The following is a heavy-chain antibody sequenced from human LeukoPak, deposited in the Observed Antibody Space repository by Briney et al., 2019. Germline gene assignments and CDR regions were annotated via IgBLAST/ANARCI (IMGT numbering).Heavy chain of an antibody. CDR3: ARRSDWGSWYFDY. CDR1: GYTFTSYA. D-gene: IGHD7-27*01. J-gene: IGHJ4*02. Sequence: ASVKVSCKASGYTFTSYAMHWVRQAPGQRLEWMGWINAGNGNTKYSQKFQGRVTITRDTSASTAYMELSSLRSEDTAVYYRARRSDWGSWYFDYWGQGTLVTVSS. V-gene: IGHV1-3*01. CDR2: INAGNGNT.